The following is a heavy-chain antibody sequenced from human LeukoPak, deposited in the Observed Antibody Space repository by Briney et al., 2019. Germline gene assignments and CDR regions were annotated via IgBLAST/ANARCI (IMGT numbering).Heavy chain of an antibody. Sequence: ASVKVSCKASGYNFTPYFMHWVRQAPGQGLEWMGWINSNTGGTNYAQKFQGRVTMTRDTSINTVDMDLSGLTSDDTAVFYCARGREIHGGSDTKLDDYWGQGTLVTVSS. D-gene: IGHD3-10*01. CDR3: ARGREIHGGSDTKLDDY. V-gene: IGHV1-2*02. CDR1: GYNFTPYF. J-gene: IGHJ4*02. CDR2: INSNTGGT.